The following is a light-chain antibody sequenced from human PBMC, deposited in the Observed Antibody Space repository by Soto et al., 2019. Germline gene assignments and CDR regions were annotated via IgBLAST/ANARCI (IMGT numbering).Light chain of an antibody. Sequence: EIVLTQSPATLSLSPGERSTLSFMASQSVSSYLAWYQQKPGQAPRLLISGASSRATGIPDRFTGSGSGTDFTLTISRLEPEDFAVYYCQQYGSSPRTFGQGTKVDI. J-gene: IGKJ1*01. V-gene: IGKV3-20*01. CDR3: QQYGSSPRT. CDR2: GAS. CDR1: QSVSSY.